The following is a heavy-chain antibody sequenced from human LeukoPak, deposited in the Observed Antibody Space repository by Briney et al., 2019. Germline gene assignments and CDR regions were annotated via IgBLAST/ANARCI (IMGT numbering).Heavy chain of an antibody. CDR1: GGSISNGGYY. V-gene: IGHV4-31*03. Sequence: SQTLSLTCTVSGGSISNGGYYWSWIRQHPGKGLEWIGYIYYSGSTYYNPSLKSRVTISVDTSKNQFSLKLSSVTAADTAVYYCARDGYYDSSGKGFDYWGQGTLVTVSS. D-gene: IGHD3-22*01. CDR3: ARDGYYDSSGKGFDY. J-gene: IGHJ4*02. CDR2: IYYSGST.